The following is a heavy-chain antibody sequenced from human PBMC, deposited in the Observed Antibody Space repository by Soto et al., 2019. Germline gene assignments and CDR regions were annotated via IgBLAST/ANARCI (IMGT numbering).Heavy chain of an antibody. CDR1: GGTFSSYA. D-gene: IGHD2-2*01. J-gene: IGHJ4*02. V-gene: IGHV1-69*13. Sequence: SVKVSCKASGGTFSSYAISWVRQAPGQGLEWMGGIIPIFGTASYAQKFQGRVTITADESTSTAYMELSSLRSEDTAVYYCARDSGGYDSSTYWGQGTLVTVSS. CDR2: IIPIFGTA. CDR3: ARDSGGYDSSTY.